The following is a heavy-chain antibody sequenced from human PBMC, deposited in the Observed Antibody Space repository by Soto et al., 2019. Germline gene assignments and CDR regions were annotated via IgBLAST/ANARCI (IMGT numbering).Heavy chain of an antibody. D-gene: IGHD6-19*01. J-gene: IGHJ6*02. CDR2: IKQDGSEK. CDR1: GFTFSSYW. Sequence: GGSLRLSCAASGFTFSSYWMSWVRQAPGKGLEWVANIKQDGSEKYYVDSVKGRFTISRDNAKNSLYLQMNSLRAEDTAVYYCARDEFRVGGQWLEQRGFYYYYYGMDVWGQGTTVTVSS. CDR3: ARDEFRVGGQWLEQRGFYYYYYGMDV. V-gene: IGHV3-7*05.